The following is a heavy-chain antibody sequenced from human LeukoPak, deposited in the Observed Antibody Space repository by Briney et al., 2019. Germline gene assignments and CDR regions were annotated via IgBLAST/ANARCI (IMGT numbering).Heavy chain of an antibody. CDR3: AKPVGSSPFFNRYSDY. J-gene: IGHJ4*02. CDR1: GFTFSNYA. D-gene: IGHD6-6*01. V-gene: IGHV3-23*01. Sequence: PGGSLRLSCAASGFTFSNYAMSWVRQAPGKGLEWVSILSGSGGSTYYADSVKGRFTISRDNSKNTLYLQMNSLRAEDTAVYYCAKPVGSSPFFNRYSDYWGQGTLVTVSS. CDR2: LSGSGGST.